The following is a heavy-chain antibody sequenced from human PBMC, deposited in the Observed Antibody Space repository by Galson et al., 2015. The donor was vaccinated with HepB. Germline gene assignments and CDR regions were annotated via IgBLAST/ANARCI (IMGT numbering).Heavy chain of an antibody. Sequence: SVKVSCKASGGTFINFPISWVRQAPGQGLEWMGGIIPPLGTANYAQKFRGRVTITADESTSTAYMDLSSLRSEDTAVYYCAGVVVVPVAISGWFDHWGQGALVTVSS. CDR2: IIPPLGTA. V-gene: IGHV1-69*13. D-gene: IGHD2-2*02. CDR3: AGVVVVPVAISGWFDH. CDR1: GGTFINFP. J-gene: IGHJ5*02.